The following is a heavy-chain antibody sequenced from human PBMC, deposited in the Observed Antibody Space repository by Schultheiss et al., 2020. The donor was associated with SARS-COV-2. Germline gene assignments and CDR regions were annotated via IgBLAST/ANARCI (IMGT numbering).Heavy chain of an antibody. CDR2: FPENGES. J-gene: IGHJ3*02. Sequence: ASVKVSCKASGYTFTSYYMHWVRQAPGQGLEWMGGFPENGESINAHHFEGRVTMTEDTSTDTAYMELSSLRSEDTAVYYCALQRGGKDAFDIWGQGTMVTVSS. CDR3: ALQRGGKDAFDI. CDR1: GYTFTSYY. D-gene: IGHD3-16*01. V-gene: IGHV1-24*01.